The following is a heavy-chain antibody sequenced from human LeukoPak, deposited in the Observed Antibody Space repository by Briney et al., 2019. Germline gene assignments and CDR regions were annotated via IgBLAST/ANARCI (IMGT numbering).Heavy chain of an antibody. CDR1: GYTFTSYD. D-gene: IGHD4-17*01. CDR2: MNPNSGNT. J-gene: IGHJ6*03. Sequence: ASVKVSCKASGYTFTSYDINWVRQATGQGLEWMGWMNPNSGNTGYAQKFQGRVTITRNTSISTAYMELSSLRSEDTAVYYCARGPTGYYYYYMDVWGKGTTVTVS. CDR3: ARGPTGYYYYYMDV. V-gene: IGHV1-8*03.